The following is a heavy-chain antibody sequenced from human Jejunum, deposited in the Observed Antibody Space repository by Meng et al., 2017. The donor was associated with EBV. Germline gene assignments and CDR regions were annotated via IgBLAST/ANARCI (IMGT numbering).Heavy chain of an antibody. V-gene: IGHV6-1*01. CDR1: GDSVSSDGAA. Sequence: QVTLQQSGPGLGKPSQTLSLTCAISGDSVSSDGAAWNWIRQSPSRGLEWLGRTFYRSRWFYDYAPSVKSRITINSDTSKNQFSLHLDSVTPEDTAVYYCARDGPQSLSSFDYWGQGTLVTVSS. CDR3: ARDGPQSLSSFDY. CDR2: TFYRSRWFY. J-gene: IGHJ4*02. D-gene: IGHD6-6*01.